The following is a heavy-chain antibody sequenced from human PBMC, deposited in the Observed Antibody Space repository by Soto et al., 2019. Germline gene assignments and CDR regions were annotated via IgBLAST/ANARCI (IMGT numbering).Heavy chain of an antibody. Sequence: QVQLVESGGGVVQPGSSLRLSCAASGFTFSRYGMHWVRQAPGKGLEWVALISNDGSTEFHADSVKGRFTISRDNSNNTLFLHMNSLRSEDTAMYYCARDLSSAWYGRFTPWGQGTLVTVSS. V-gene: IGHV3-30*03. J-gene: IGHJ5*02. D-gene: IGHD6-19*01. CDR2: ISNDGSTE. CDR3: ARDLSSAWYGRFTP. CDR1: GFTFSRYG.